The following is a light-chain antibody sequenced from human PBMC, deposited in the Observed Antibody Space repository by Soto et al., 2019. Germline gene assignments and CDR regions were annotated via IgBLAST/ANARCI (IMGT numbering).Light chain of an antibody. V-gene: IGLV2-14*01. J-gene: IGLJ2*01. CDR3: TSYTSLSTLV. Sequence: QSALTQPASVSGSPGQTITISCTGTSSDVGGYNYVSWYQQHPGKAPKLMIYEVSHRPSGVSNRFSGSKSGNTASMTISGLHAEDEADYYRTSYTSLSTLVFGGGTKLTVL. CDR1: SSDVGGYNY. CDR2: EVS.